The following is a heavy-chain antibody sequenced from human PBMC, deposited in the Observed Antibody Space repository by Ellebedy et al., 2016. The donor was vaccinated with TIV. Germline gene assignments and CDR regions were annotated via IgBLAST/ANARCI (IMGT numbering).Heavy chain of an antibody. CDR1: GFTFRNYA. CDR2: IIGSGKNT. D-gene: IGHD3-10*01. Sequence: GGSLRLXXAASGFTFRNYAMSWVRQAPGKGLEWVSFIIGSGKNTYYADSVRGRFTISRDNSKNTLYLQMSSLRAEDTAVYYCARVDTTVRERYYMDVWGKGTTVTVSS. CDR3: ARVDTTVRERYYMDV. J-gene: IGHJ6*03. V-gene: IGHV3-23*01.